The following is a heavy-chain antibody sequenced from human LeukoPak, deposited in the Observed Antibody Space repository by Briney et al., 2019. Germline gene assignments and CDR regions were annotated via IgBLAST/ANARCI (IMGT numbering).Heavy chain of an antibody. CDR3: ARSIPAAMTGYYYYYMDV. D-gene: IGHD2-2*01. CDR2: IYTSGST. CDR1: GGSISSYY. Sequence: SETLSLTCTASGGSISSYYWSWIRQPAGKGLEWIGRIYTSGSTNYNPSLKSRVTMSVDTSKNQFSLNLSSVTAADTAVYYCARSIPAAMTGYYYYYMDVWGKGTTVTVSS. V-gene: IGHV4-4*07. J-gene: IGHJ6*03.